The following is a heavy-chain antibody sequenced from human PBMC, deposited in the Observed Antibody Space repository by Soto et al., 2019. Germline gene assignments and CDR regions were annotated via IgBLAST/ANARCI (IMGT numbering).Heavy chain of an antibody. CDR2: IYYSGST. V-gene: IGHV4-39*01. Sequence: QLQLQESGPGLVKPSETLSLTCTVSGGSISSSSYYWGWIRQPPGKGLEWIGSIYYSGSTYYNPSLMRRVTISLDTSKNKFSLKLISVTAADTAVYYCARRVSGSPKYVKGDYYYYMAVWGKGTTVTVSS. CDR1: GGSISSSSYY. CDR3: ARRVSGSPKYVKGDYYYYMAV. D-gene: IGHD3-10*01. J-gene: IGHJ6*03.